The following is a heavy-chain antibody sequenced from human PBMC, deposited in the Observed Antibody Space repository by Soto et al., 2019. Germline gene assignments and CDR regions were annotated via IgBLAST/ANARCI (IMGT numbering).Heavy chain of an antibody. CDR3: ARDQEGGWLVISHYFDY. CDR1: GFTVSSYA. CDR2: ISYDGSNK. D-gene: IGHD6-19*01. Sequence: QVQLVESGGGVVQPGRSLRLSCAASGFTVSSYAMHWVRQAPGKGLEWVAVISYDGSNKYYADSVKGRFTISRDNSKNTLYLQMTSLRAEDTAVYSCARDQEGGWLVISHYFDYWGQGTLVTVSS. J-gene: IGHJ4*02. V-gene: IGHV3-30-3*01.